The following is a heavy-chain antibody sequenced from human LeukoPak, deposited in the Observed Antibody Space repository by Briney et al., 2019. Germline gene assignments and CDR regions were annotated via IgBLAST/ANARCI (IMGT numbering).Heavy chain of an antibody. D-gene: IGHD2-2*01. CDR2: IYHSGST. Sequence: PSETLSLTCAVSGGSISSGGYCWSWVRQPPGRGREWIGYIYHSGSTYYNPSLKSRVTISVDRSKNQFSLKLSSVTAADTAVYYCAALLGYCSSTISCWGQGTLVTVSS. CDR3: AALLGYCSSTISC. J-gene: IGHJ4*02. CDR1: GGSISSGGYC. V-gene: IGHV4-30-2*01.